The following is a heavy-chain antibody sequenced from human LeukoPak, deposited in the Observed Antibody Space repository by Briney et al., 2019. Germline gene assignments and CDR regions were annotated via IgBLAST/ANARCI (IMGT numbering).Heavy chain of an antibody. J-gene: IGHJ4*02. V-gene: IGHV4-31*03. CDR2: IYYSGST. Sequence: SETLSLTCTVSGGSISSGVYYWSWIRQHPGKGLEWIGYIYYSGSTYYNPSLKSRVTISVDTSKNQFSLKLSSVTAADTAVYYCARDLRRGYSYGYYFDYWGQGTLVTVSS. CDR3: ARDLRRGYSYGYYFDY. D-gene: IGHD5-18*01. CDR1: GGSISSGVYY.